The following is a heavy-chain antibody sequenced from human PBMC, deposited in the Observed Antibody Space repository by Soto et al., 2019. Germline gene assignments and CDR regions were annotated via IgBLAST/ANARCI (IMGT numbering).Heavy chain of an antibody. CDR2: IYYSGST. J-gene: IGHJ4*02. CDR3: GRRTSRRDYFDY. V-gene: IGHV4-59*11. Sequence: PSETLSLTCTVSGGSISSHYWSWIRQPPGKGLECIGYIYYSGSTNYNPSLKSRVNISVDTSKNQFSLKLSSVTAADTAVYYCGRRTSRRDYFDYWGQGALVTVST. D-gene: IGHD2-2*01. CDR1: GGSISSHY.